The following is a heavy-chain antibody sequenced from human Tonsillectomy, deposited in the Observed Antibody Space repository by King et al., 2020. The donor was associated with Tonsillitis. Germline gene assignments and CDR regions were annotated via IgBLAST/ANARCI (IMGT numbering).Heavy chain of an antibody. CDR1: SGYY. V-gene: IGHV4-38-2*02. J-gene: IGHJ6*02. Sequence: SGYYWGWIRQPPGKGLEWIGSIYHSGSTYYNPSLKSRVTISVDTSKNQFSLKLSSVTAADTAVYYCARDRTVTERGMDVWGQGTTVTVSS. CDR3: ARDRTVTERGMDV. D-gene: IGHD4-17*01. CDR2: IYHSGST.